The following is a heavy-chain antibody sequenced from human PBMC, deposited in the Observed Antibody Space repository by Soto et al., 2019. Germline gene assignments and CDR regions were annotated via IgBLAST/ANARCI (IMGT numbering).Heavy chain of an antibody. CDR2: IWNDDDHN. V-gene: IGHV3-33*01. D-gene: IGHD6-13*01. Sequence: QVQLVESGGGVVQPGRSLRLSCAASGFPFSIYGMHWVRQAPGKGLEWVAIIWNDDDHNYYTDSVKGRFTVSRDNSRSTLFLQMNSLRAEDTAVYYCATDGPNSSLDQWGQGTLVTVSS. J-gene: IGHJ4*02. CDR1: GFPFSIYG. CDR3: ATDGPNSSLDQ.